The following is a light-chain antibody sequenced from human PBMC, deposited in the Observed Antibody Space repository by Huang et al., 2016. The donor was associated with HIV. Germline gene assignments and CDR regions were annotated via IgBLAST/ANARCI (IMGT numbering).Light chain of an antibody. J-gene: IGKJ1*01. V-gene: IGKV3-11*01. CDR2: DAS. CDR3: QQRGNWPT. CDR1: QSVNRY. Sequence: EIVLTQSPATLSLSPGERATLSCRASQSVNRYLAWYQQKPGQTPRRLIYDASNRAAGIPTRFSGSGSGTDFTLTISSLEPEDFAVYYCQQRGNWPTFGQGTKVEIK.